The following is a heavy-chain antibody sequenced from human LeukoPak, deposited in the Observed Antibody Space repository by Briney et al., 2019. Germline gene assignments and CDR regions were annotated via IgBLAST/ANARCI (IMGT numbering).Heavy chain of an antibody. V-gene: IGHV4-38-2*02. CDR3: ARDVGATTGPRVVYFDC. CDR1: GYSISSGYY. CDR2: IYHSGST. Sequence: PSETLSLTCTVSGYSISSGYYWSWIRQPPGKGLEWIGSIYHSGSTNYSPSLKSRVAISVDTSKNQFPLKLNCVTGERTGVYYCARDVGATTGPRVVYFDCWGQGTLATVCS. D-gene: IGHD1-26*01. J-gene: IGHJ4*02.